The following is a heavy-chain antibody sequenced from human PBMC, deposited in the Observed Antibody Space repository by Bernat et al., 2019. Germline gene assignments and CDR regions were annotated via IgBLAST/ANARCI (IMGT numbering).Heavy chain of an antibody. CDR1: GGSISSYY. CDR3: AKVGYAFDP. CDR2: IYYSGST. Sequence: QVQLQESGPGLVKPSETLSLTCTVSGGSISSYYWSWIRQPPGKGLEWIGYIYYSGSTNYNPSLKSRVTISVDTSKNQFSLKLSSVTAADTAVYYCAKVGYAFDPWGQGTLVTVSS. D-gene: IGHD2-8*02. J-gene: IGHJ5*02. V-gene: IGHV4-59*01.